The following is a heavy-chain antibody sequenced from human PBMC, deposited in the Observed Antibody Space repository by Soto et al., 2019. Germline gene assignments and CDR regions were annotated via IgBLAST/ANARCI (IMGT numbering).Heavy chain of an antibody. J-gene: IGHJ3*02. D-gene: IGHD1-26*01. CDR3: ASQVGAPDAFDI. CDR1: GFTFSSYG. CDR2: IWYDGSNK. V-gene: IGHV3-33*01. Sequence: QVQLVESGGGVVQPGRSLRLSCAASGFTFSSYGMHWVRQAPGKGLEWVAVIWYDGSNKYYADSVKGRFTISRDNSKNTLYLQMNSLRAEDTAVYYCASQVGAPDAFDIWGQGTMFTVSS.